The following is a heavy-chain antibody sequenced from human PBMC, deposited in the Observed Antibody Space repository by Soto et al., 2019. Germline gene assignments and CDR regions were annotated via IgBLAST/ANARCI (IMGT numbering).Heavy chain of an antibody. J-gene: IGHJ5*02. CDR3: AVEYSSSTDNWFDP. CDR1: GGSFRGYY. CDR2: INHSGST. D-gene: IGHD6-6*01. V-gene: IGHV4-34*01. Sequence: SETLSLTCAVYGGSFRGYYWSWIRQPPGKGLEWIGEINHSGSTNYNPSLKSRVTISVDTSKNQFSLKLSSVTAADTAVYYCAVEYSSSTDNWFDPWGQGTLVT.